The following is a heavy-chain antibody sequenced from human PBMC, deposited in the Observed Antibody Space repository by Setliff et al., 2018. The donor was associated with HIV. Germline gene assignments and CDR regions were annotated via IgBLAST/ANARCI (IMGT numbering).Heavy chain of an antibody. CDR1: GFSFSSYE. CDR3: ARDRASVRDTIFGGAQYYYYMDV. Sequence: PGGSLRLSCAGSGFSFSSYEMNWVRQAPGKGLEWVASIREGGSEKYYVASVKGRFTMSRDNAKNSLYLQMNSLRADDTAVYYCARDRASVRDTIFGGAQYYYYMDVWGKGTTVTVSS. D-gene: IGHD3-3*01. CDR2: IREGGSEK. V-gene: IGHV3-7*01. J-gene: IGHJ6*03.